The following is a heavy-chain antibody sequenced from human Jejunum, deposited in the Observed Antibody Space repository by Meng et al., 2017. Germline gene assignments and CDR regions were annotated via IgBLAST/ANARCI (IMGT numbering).Heavy chain of an antibody. V-gene: IGHV3-74*01. D-gene: IGHD1-26*01. CDR2: MNSDVSSP. CDR3: VRDRVGRNWEPRDIFDN. Sequence: VQLVESGGGLVQPGESLRLSGAGSGFAFINFWMHWVRQRPGKGLEWVARMNSDVSSPTYADSVKGRFTISRDSARMYLQMNSLRAEDTGVYYCVRDRVGRNWEPRDIFDNWGQGTLVTVSS. CDR1: GFAFINFW. J-gene: IGHJ4*02.